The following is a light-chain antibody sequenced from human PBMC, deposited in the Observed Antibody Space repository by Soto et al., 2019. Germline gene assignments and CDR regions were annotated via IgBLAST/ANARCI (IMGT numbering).Light chain of an antibody. J-gene: IGKJ1*01. V-gene: IGKV3-20*01. CDR1: QSVSDNY. CDR3: QLYAASPRT. CDR2: GAS. Sequence: EIVLTQSPGTLSLSPRERATLSCRASQSVSDNYLAWYQHKPGQAPRLLIYGASSRAPGIPDRFSGSGSGTDFTLTISRLEPEDFAIYYCQLYAASPRTFGQGTQVEVK.